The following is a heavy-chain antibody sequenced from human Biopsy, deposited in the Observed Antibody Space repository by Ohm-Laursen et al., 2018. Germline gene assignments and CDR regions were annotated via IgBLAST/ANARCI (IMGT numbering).Heavy chain of an antibody. CDR1: GYTFTGYH. CDR3: ARHAPSYSGSYWRYFDL. Sequence: GASVKVSCKASGYTFTGYHVHWVRQAPGQGLEWMGWINAKTGDTNYAQKFQGRVTMTTDTSTSTVYLELRRLISDDTAVYYCARHAPSYSGSYWRYFDLWGRGTLVTVSS. D-gene: IGHD1-26*01. J-gene: IGHJ2*01. CDR2: INAKTGDT. V-gene: IGHV1-2*02.